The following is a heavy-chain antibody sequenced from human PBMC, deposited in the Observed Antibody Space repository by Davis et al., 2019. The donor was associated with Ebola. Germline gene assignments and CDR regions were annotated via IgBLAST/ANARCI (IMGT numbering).Heavy chain of an antibody. CDR1: GGTFSSYA. D-gene: IGHD5-24*01. V-gene: IGHV1-69*04. CDR3: AREGYKGYVFFDY. CDR2: ITPILGIA. Sequence: AASVKVSCKASGGTFSSYAISWVRQAPGQGLEWMGRITPILGIANYAQKFQGRVTITADKSTSTAYMELSSLRSEDTAVYYCAREGYKGYVFFDYWGQGTLVTVSS. J-gene: IGHJ4*02.